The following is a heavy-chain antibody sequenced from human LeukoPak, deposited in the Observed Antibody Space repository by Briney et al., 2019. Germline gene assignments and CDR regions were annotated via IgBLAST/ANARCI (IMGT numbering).Heavy chain of an antibody. Sequence: ASVKVSLKASGYTFTSYYMHWVRQAPGQALDWMGIINPSGGSTSYAQKFQGRVTMTRDTSTSTVYMELSSLRSEDTAVYYCARGSADYDILTDYYFDYWGQGTLVTVSS. J-gene: IGHJ4*02. D-gene: IGHD3-9*01. CDR1: GYTFTSYY. CDR3: ARGSADYDILTDYYFDY. V-gene: IGHV1-46*01. CDR2: INPSGGST.